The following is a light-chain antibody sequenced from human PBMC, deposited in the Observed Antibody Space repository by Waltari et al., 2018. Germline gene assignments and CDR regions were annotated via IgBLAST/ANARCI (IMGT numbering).Light chain of an antibody. Sequence: DIQMTQSPSSLSASVGDRVTITCRASQSINTYLNWYQLKPGKGPNLLIYVASSLQSGVPSRFSGSGSGTDFTLTISSLQPEDFATYYCQQSYSTPLTFGGGTKVEIK. J-gene: IGKJ4*01. CDR3: QQSYSTPLT. CDR1: QSINTY. CDR2: VAS. V-gene: IGKV1-39*01.